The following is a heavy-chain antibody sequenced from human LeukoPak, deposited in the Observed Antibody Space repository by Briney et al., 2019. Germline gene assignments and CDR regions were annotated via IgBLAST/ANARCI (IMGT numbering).Heavy chain of an antibody. Sequence: GGSLRLSCAASGFTFSSYWMSWVRQAPGKGLEWVSAISGSGGSTYYADSVKGRFTISRDNSKNTLYLQMNSLRAEDTAVYYCAKLGVNEQYYDFWSGLKSNWFDPWGQGTLVTVSS. V-gene: IGHV3-23*01. J-gene: IGHJ5*02. CDR1: GFTFSSYW. CDR3: AKLGVNEQYYDFWSGLKSNWFDP. CDR2: ISGSGGST. D-gene: IGHD3-3*01.